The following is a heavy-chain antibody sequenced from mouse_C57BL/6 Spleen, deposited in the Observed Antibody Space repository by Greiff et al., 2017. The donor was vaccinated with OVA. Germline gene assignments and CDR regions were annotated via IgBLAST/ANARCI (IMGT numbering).Heavy chain of an antibody. CDR3: ARDYGSSRVYFDV. Sequence: VQLQQSGPELVKPGASVKISCKASGYAFSSSWMNWVKQRPGKGLEWIGRIYPGDGDTNYNGKFKGKATLTADNSTRTAYMLLSRLTSEDSAFDFGARDYGSSRVYFDVWGTGTTVTVSS. CDR2: IYPGDGDT. V-gene: IGHV1-82*01. D-gene: IGHD1-1*01. CDR1: GYAFSSSW. J-gene: IGHJ1*03.